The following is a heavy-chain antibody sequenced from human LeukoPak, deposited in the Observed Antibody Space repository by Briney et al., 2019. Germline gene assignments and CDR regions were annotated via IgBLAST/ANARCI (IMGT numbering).Heavy chain of an antibody. CDR3: ARGGANYYDSSGYPD. CDR1: GYTFTSYG. Sequence: ASVKVSCKASGYTFTSYGISWVRQAPGQGLEWMGWISAYNGNTNYAQKLQGRVTMTTDTSASTAYMELRSLRSDDTAVYYCARGGANYYDSSGYPDWGQGTLATVSS. V-gene: IGHV1-18*01. J-gene: IGHJ1*01. D-gene: IGHD3-22*01. CDR2: ISAYNGNT.